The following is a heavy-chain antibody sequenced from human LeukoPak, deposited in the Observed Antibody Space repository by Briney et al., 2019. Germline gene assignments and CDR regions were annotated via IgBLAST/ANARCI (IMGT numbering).Heavy chain of an antibody. CDR1: GYSFTSYW. CDR2: IYPGDSDT. J-gene: IGHJ6*03. V-gene: IGHV5-51*01. Sequence: GESLKISCKGSGYSFTSYWIGWGRQMPGKGLEWMGIIYPGDSDTRYSPSFQGQVTISADKSICTAYLQWSSLKASDTAMYYCARLISGSGSSPYYYYYMDVWGKGTTVTVSS. CDR3: ARLISGSGSSPYYYYYMDV. D-gene: IGHD3-10*01.